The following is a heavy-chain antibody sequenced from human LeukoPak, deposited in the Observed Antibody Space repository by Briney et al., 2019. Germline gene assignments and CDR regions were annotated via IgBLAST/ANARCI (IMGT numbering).Heavy chain of an antibody. D-gene: IGHD5-12*01. V-gene: IGHV3-15*07. J-gene: IGHJ3*02. Sequence: SGGSLSLSCAASGFTFSSYWMNWARQAPGKGLEWVGRIKSEIDGGATDYAAPVQGRFTISRDDSQATLYLQVNSLKTEDTAVYYCTTGGSVIVAGTRAFDIWGQGTMVTVSS. CDR2: IKSEIDGGAT. CDR3: TTGGSVIVAGTRAFDI. CDR1: GFTFSSYW.